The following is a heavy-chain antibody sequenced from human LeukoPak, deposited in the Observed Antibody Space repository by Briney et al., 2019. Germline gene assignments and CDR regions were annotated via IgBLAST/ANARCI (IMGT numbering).Heavy chain of an antibody. CDR1: GASISSDNW. CDR3: ASLIRDY. Sequence: SGTLSLTCAVSGASISSDNWWSWVRQPPGKGLEWIKEIYHSGSTNYNPSLKSRVTISVDTSKNQFSLKLSSVTAADTAVYYCASLIRDYCGQGKLVTVSS. J-gene: IGHJ4*02. V-gene: IGHV4-4*02. CDR2: IYHSGST. D-gene: IGHD3-16*01.